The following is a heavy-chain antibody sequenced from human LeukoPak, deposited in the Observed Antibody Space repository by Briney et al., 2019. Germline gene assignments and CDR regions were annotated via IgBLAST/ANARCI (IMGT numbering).Heavy chain of an antibody. Sequence: SQTLSLTCAVSGGSISSGGYSWSWIRQPPGKGLEWIGYIYHSGSTYYNPSLKSRVTISVDRSKNQFSLKLSSVTAADTAVYYYAREVISGYYFDYWGQGTLVTVSS. CDR1: GGSISSGGYS. V-gene: IGHV4-30-2*01. CDR3: AREVISGYYFDY. CDR2: IYHSGST. D-gene: IGHD3-22*01. J-gene: IGHJ4*02.